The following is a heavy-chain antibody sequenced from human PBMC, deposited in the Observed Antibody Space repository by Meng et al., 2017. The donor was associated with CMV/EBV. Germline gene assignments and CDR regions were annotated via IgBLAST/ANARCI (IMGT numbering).Heavy chain of an antibody. J-gene: IGHJ6*02. CDR1: GFTFSSYG. V-gene: IGHV3-30*02. D-gene: IGHD3-22*01. CDR2: IRYDGSNK. CDR3: AKRSNGYWDYYYYYGMDV. Sequence: GGSLRLSCAASGFTFSSYGMHWVRQAPGKGLEWVAFIRYDGSNKYYADSVKGRFTTSRDNSKNTLYLQMNSLRAEDTAVYYCAKRSNGYWDYYYYYGMDVWGQGTTVTVSS.